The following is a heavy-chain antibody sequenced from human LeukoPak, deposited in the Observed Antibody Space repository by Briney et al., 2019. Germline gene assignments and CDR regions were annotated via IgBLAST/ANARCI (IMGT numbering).Heavy chain of an antibody. J-gene: IGHJ4*02. CDR1: GGSMSNYY. Sequence: PSETLSLTCTVSGGSMSNYYWSWIRQPPGKGLEWIGYIYYSGSSNYNPSLKSRVTISVDTSKNQFSLKLSSVTAADTAVYYCARDADRNIAAATVQFDYWGQGTLVTVSS. CDR3: ARDADRNIAAATVQFDY. CDR2: IYYSGSS. V-gene: IGHV4-59*01. D-gene: IGHD6-13*01.